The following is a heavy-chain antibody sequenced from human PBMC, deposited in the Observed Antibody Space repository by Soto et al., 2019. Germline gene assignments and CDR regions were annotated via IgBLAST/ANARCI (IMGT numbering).Heavy chain of an antibody. V-gene: IGHV1-18*01. J-gene: IGHJ6*02. CDR1: GYSFTSYG. D-gene: IGHD2-2*01. CDR2: ISPYNGHT. CDR3: ARDLTIVPATHPRLENYGMDV. Sequence: QVQLVQSAGEVKKPGASVKVTYKASGYSFTSYGISWVRRAPGQGLEWMGWISPYNGHTQFVEWFQGRVTMTTDTSTKTAYMELRNLRSDDAAHYYCARDLTIVPATHPRLENYGMDVWGQGTTVIVSS.